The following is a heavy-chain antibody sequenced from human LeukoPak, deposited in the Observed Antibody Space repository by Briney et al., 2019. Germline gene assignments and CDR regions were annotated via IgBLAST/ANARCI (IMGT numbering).Heavy chain of an antibody. CDR3: VKDGYCSSTSCEYYFDY. CDR1: GFTFSSYA. J-gene: IGHJ4*02. CDR2: ISSNGGST. Sequence: GGSLRLSCSASGFTFSSYAMHWVRQAPGKGLEYVSAISSNGGSTYYADSVKGRFTISRDNSKNTLYLQMSSLRAEDTAVYYCVKDGYCSSTSCEYYFDYWGQGTLVTVSS. V-gene: IGHV3-64D*06. D-gene: IGHD2-2*03.